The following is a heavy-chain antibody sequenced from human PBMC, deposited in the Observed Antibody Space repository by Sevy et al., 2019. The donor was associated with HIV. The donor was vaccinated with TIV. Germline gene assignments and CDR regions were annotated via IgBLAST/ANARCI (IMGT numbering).Heavy chain of an antibody. D-gene: IGHD3-3*01. J-gene: IGHJ6*02. V-gene: IGHV3-49*04. CDR3: TRVPYDFWSGYWNYYYYYGMDV. Sequence: GGSLRLSCTASGFTFGDYAMSWVRQAPGKGLEWVGFIRSKAYGGTTEYAASVKGRFTISRDDSKSIAYLQMISLKTEDTAVYYCTRVPYDFWSGYWNYYYYYGMDVWGQGTTVTVSS. CDR2: IRSKAYGGTT. CDR1: GFTFGDYA.